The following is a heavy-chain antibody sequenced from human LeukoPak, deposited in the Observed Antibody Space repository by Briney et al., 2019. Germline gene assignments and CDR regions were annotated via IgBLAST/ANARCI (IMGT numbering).Heavy chain of an antibody. D-gene: IGHD3-22*01. CDR1: GYTFTSYG. J-gene: IGHJ1*01. CDR3: AREITEDSSGYYYYQH. Sequence: ASVKVSCKASGYTFTSYGISWVRQAPGQGLEWMGWISAYNGNTNYARKLQGRVTMTTDTSTSTAYMELRSLRSDDTAVYYCAREITEDSSGYYYYQHWGQGTLVTVSS. V-gene: IGHV1-18*01. CDR2: ISAYNGNT.